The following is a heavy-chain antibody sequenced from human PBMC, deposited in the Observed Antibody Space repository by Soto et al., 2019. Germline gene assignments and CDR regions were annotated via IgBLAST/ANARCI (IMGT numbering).Heavy chain of an antibody. CDR3: ARERPDGSRLDP. CDR2: IYYSGST. J-gene: IGHJ5*02. V-gene: IGHV4-30-4*01. D-gene: IGHD6-13*01. CDR1: GGSISSGDYY. Sequence: QVQLQESGPGLVKPSQTLSLTCTVSGGSISSGDYYWSWIRQPPGKGLEWIGYIYYSGSTYYNPSRKSRVTISVVTSKDQCSLKLSSVTAADTAVYYCARERPDGSRLDPWGQGTLVTVSS.